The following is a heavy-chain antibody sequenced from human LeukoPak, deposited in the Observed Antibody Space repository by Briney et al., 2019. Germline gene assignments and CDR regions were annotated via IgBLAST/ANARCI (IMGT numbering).Heavy chain of an antibody. CDR1: GFTFSSYA. Sequence: GGSLRLSCAASGFTFSSYAMSWVRQAPGKGLEWVSAISGSGGSTYYVDSVKGRFTISRDNSKNTLYLQMNSLRAEDTAVYYCAKVGYDFWGGYPWAGDMDVWGKGTTVTVSS. V-gene: IGHV3-23*01. CDR2: ISGSGGST. D-gene: IGHD3-3*01. J-gene: IGHJ6*03. CDR3: AKVGYDFWGGYPWAGDMDV.